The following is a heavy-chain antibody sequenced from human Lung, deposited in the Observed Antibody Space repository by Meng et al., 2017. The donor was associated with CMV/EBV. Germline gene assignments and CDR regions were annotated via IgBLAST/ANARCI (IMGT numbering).Heavy chain of an antibody. V-gene: IGHV1-2*02. CDR3: ERGSLRDGYNRPHGY. D-gene: IGHD5-24*01. Sequence: ASXXVSXKASGYTFTGYYMHWVRQAPGQGLAWMGWINPNSDGTNYAQKFQGRVTMTRDTSISTAYMELSMLRSDDTAVYYCERGSLRDGYNRPHGYWGQGXLVTVSS. CDR2: INPNSDGT. J-gene: IGHJ4*02. CDR1: GYTFTGYY.